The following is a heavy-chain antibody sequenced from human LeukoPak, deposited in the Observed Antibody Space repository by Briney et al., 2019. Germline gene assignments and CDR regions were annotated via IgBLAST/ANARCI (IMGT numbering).Heavy chain of an antibody. CDR1: GFTFSDHY. CDR3: ARVRGVTNNWFAP. V-gene: IGHV3-72*01. CDR2: IRNKANSYTT. D-gene: IGHD3-10*01. Sequence: GGSLRLSCAASGFTFSDHYMDWVRQAPVKGLEWVGRIRNKANSYTTEYAASVKGRFTISRDDSKNSLYLQMNSLKTEDTGVYYCARVRGVTNNWFAPWGQGTLVTVSS. J-gene: IGHJ5*02.